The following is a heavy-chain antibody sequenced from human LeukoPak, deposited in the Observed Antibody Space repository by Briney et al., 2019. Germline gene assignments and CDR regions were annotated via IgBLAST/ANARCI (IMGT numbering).Heavy chain of an antibody. CDR2: IRYDGNNK. J-gene: IGHJ6*03. CDR1: GFTFSNYG. V-gene: IGHV3-30*02. D-gene: IGHD5-18*01. Sequence: GGSLRLSCAASGFTFSNYGMHWVRQAPGKGLEWVAFIRYDGNNKFYADSVKGRFTISRDNSKNTLYLQMNSLRAEDTAVYYCSRAGGGYSYGYYMDVWGRGTTVSIS. CDR3: SRAGGGYSYGYYMDV.